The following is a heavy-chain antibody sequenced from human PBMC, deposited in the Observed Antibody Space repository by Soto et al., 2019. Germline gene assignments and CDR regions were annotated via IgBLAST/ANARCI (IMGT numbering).Heavy chain of an antibody. J-gene: IGHJ3*02. CDR1: GFTFSSYA. CDR2: ISGSGGTK. D-gene: IGHD6-19*01. V-gene: IGHV3-23*01. Sequence: GGSLRLSCAASGFTFSSYAMSWVSQAPEKGLEWVSAISGSGGTKYSADSVKGRFTFSRDNSKNTLYLQMNSLRAEDTAVYYCAKAANGWFSAFDIWGQGTLVTVSS. CDR3: AKAANGWFSAFDI.